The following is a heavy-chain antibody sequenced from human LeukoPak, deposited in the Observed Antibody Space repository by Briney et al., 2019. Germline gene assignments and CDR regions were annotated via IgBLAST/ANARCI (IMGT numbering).Heavy chain of an antibody. D-gene: IGHD3-16*02. CDR2: ISSSSSTI. V-gene: IGHV3-48*01. J-gene: IGHJ5*02. Sequence: GGSLRLSCAASGFTFSTYSMNWVRQAPGKGLEWVSYISSSSSTIYYADSVKGRFTISRDNAKNSLYLQMNSLRADDTAVYYCARDGDDYIWGSYRNSNWFDPWGQGTLVTVSS. CDR1: GFTFSTYS. CDR3: ARDGDDYIWGSYRNSNWFDP.